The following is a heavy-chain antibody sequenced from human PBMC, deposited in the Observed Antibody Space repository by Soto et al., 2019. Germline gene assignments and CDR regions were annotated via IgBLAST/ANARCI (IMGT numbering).Heavy chain of an antibody. J-gene: IGHJ5*02. CDR1: GFTLSGHY. Sequence: EVQLVESGGGLVQPGGSLRLSCAASGFTLSGHYIDWVRQAPGKGLEWVGRSDDKPNSYTTQYAASVKGRFTISRDNAKNSLYLQMNSLRAEDTAVYYCASVKQAANAQRWFDPWGQGTLVTVSS. D-gene: IGHD2-15*01. CDR3: ASVKQAANAQRWFDP. V-gene: IGHV3-72*01. CDR2: SDDKPNSYTT.